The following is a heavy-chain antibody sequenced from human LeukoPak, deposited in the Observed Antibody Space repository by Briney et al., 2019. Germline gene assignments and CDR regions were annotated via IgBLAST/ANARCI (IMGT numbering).Heavy chain of an antibody. CDR1: GGTFSSYA. D-gene: IGHD3-10*01. CDR3: ATDIDYYGSGTYYKRG. J-gene: IGHJ4*02. Sequence: GSSVKVSCKASGGTFSSYAISWVRQAPGQGLEWMGWISAYNGNTNYAQKLQGRVTMTTDTSTSTAYMELRSLRSDDTAVYYCATDIDYYGSGTYYKRGWGQGTLVTVSS. V-gene: IGHV1-18*01. CDR2: ISAYNGNT.